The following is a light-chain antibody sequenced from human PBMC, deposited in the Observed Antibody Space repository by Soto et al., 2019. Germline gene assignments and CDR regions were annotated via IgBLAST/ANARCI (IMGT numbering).Light chain of an antibody. Sequence: EIVMTQSPATLSVSPGERATLSCRASQSVSTNLAWYQQKPGQAHRILIYGASTRATGIPARFSGSGSGTEFTITISSLQSEDFAVYYCHQYNTWSPLTFGGGTKVETK. J-gene: IGKJ4*01. CDR1: QSVSTN. CDR3: HQYNTWSPLT. V-gene: IGKV3-15*01. CDR2: GAS.